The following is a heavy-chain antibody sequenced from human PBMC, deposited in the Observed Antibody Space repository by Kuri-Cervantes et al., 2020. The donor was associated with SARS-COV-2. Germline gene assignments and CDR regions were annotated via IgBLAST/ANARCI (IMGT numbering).Heavy chain of an antibody. D-gene: IGHD3-10*01. CDR3: ASGFLPLYGSGSYYNPHYYGMDV. CDR1: GFTFSSYG. CDR2: INPDGSAR. Sequence: GESLKISCAASGFTFSSYGMHWVRQAPGKGLEWVANINPDGSARDHVDSVKGRFFISRDNAESALYLQMTSLRAEDTAVYYCASGFLPLYGSGSYYNPHYYGMDVWGQGTTVTVSS. V-gene: IGHV3-7*01. J-gene: IGHJ6*02.